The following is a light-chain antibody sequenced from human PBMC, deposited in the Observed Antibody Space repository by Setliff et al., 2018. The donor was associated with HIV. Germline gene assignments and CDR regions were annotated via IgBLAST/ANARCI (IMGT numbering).Light chain of an antibody. Sequence: QSVLTQPASVSGSPGQSITISCTGTSSDIGRYNYVSWYQQYPGRVPTLVIFDVSERPSGVSNRSSGSKSGNTASLIISGLQPDDEADYYCCSYARGSTYVFGSGTKVTVL. CDR2: DVS. V-gene: IGLV2-14*03. CDR3: CSYARGSTYV. J-gene: IGLJ1*01. CDR1: SSDIGRYNY.